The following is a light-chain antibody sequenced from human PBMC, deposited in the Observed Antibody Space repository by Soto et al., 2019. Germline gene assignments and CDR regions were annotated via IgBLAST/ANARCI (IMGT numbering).Light chain of an antibody. J-gene: IGKJ1*01. Sequence: ETVMTQSPATLSLSPGERATLSCRASQSVSSSSLAWYQQRPGQAPRLLIYGTSSRATGIPDRFSGSGSGTDFTLTISRLEPEDFAVYYCQQYGSSGTFGQGTKVDI. CDR2: GTS. CDR1: QSVSSSS. V-gene: IGKV3-20*01. CDR3: QQYGSSGT.